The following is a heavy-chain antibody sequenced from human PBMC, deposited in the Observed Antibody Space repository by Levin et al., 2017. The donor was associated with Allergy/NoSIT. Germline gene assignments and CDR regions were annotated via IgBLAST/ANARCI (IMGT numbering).Heavy chain of an antibody. D-gene: IGHD2-15*01. CDR2: IYHSGST. V-gene: IGHV4-38-2*01. CDR3: ASLGWFPMGGPFDY. Sequence: SETLSLTCAVSGYSISSGYYWGWIRQPPGTGLEWIGSIYHSGSTYYNPSLKSRVTISVDTSKNQFSLKLSSVTAADTAVYYCASLGWFPMGGPFDYWGQGTLVTVSS. J-gene: IGHJ4*02. CDR1: GYSISSGYY.